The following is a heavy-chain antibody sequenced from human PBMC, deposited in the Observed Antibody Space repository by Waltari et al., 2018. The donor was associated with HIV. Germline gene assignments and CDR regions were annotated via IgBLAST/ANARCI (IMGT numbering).Heavy chain of an antibody. CDR3: ARDISSGWYYLRF. CDR2: LDPKTGGP. Sequence: QVQLVQSGAEVKKPGASVKLSCKASGYTFTDYYVHWVRQAPGQVLEWMGWLDPKTGGPNYARKFQARVTMTRDTSISTAYMELDRLTSDDTAVYYCARDISSGWYYLRFWGQGTLLTVSS. J-gene: IGHJ4*02. V-gene: IGHV1-2*02. D-gene: IGHD6-19*01. CDR1: GYTFTDYY.